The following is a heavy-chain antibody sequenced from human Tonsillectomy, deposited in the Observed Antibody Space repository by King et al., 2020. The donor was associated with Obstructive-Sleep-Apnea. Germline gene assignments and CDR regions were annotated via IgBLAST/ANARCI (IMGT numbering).Heavy chain of an antibody. CDR2: ISAYNGKT. D-gene: IGHD2-21*01. J-gene: IGHJ4*02. V-gene: IGHV1-18*01. Sequence: QLVQSGAEVKKPGASVKVSCKASDYTFTNYGINWVRQAPGQGLEWMGWISAYNGKTNYAQNLQDRVTMTTNTSTSTAYMEPRSLRSDDTAVYYCARDPIGYYFDYWGQGTLVTVSS. CDR1: DYTFTNYG. CDR3: ARDPIGYYFDY.